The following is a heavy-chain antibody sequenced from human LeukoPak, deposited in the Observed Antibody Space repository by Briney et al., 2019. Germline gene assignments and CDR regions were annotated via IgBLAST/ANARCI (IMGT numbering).Heavy chain of an antibody. J-gene: IGHJ4*02. CDR3: ARDPGTGYNWNYSPEDY. D-gene: IGHD1-7*01. Sequence: SETLSLTCTVSGGSISSGGYYWSWIRQPPGKGLEWIGYIYHSGSTYYNPSLKSRVTISVDRSKNQFSLKLSSETAADTAVYYCARDPGTGYNWNYSPEDYWGQGTLVTVSS. CDR2: IYHSGST. V-gene: IGHV4-30-2*01. CDR1: GGSISSGGYY.